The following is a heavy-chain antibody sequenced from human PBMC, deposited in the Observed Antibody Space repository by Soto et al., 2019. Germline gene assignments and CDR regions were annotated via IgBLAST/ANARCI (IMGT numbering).Heavy chain of an antibody. Sequence: GESVKISGKGSGYSFTSYWIGWVRQMPGKGLEWMGIIYPGDSDTRYSPSFQGQVTISADQSISTAYLQWSSLKASDTAMYYCARQLYSYGFIDYWGQGTLVTVSS. V-gene: IGHV5-51*01. CDR1: GYSFTSYW. D-gene: IGHD5-18*01. CDR3: ARQLYSYGFIDY. J-gene: IGHJ4*02. CDR2: IYPGDSDT.